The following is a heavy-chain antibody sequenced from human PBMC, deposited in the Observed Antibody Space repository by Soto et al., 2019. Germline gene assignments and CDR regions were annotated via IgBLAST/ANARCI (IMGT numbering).Heavy chain of an antibody. CDR3: AKADSSGYHFDY. CDR2: ISYDGSNK. CDR1: GFTFSSYG. V-gene: IGHV3-30*18. Sequence: HPGGSLRLSCAASGFTFSSYGMHWVRQAPGKGLEWVAVISYDGSNKYYADSVKGRFTISRDNSKNTLYLQMNSLRAEDTAVYYCAKADSSGYHFDYWGQGTLVTVSS. D-gene: IGHD3-22*01. J-gene: IGHJ4*02.